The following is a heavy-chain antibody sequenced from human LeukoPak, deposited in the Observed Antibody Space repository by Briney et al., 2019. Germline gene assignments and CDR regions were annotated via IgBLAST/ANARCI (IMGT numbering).Heavy chain of an antibody. J-gene: IGHJ4*02. CDR2: VNHSGRT. Sequence: PSETLSLTCAVYGGSFSGYFWSWIRQPPGKGLEWIGEVNHSGRTDYSPSLKSRVTISVDTSKNQFSLKVNSVTAADTAVYYCARGRWHPSVRVDHWGQGTLVTVSS. V-gene: IGHV4-34*01. CDR3: ARGRWHPSVRVDH. CDR1: GGSFSGYF. D-gene: IGHD6-13*01.